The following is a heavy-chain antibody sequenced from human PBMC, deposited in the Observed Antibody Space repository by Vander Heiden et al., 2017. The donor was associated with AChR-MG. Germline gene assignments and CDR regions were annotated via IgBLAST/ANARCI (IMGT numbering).Heavy chain of an antibody. CDR3: ARMPGPESGNAPNDF. CDR2: INPNSGGT. J-gene: IGHJ4*02. Sequence: QVQLVQSGAEVKKPGASVKVSCQASGYTFTGYYIHWVRQAPGQGLEWMGWINPNSGGTIYAQKFQGRVTMTRDTSISTAYMELSRLRSDDTAVYYCARMPGPESGNAPNDFWGQGTLVSVSS. V-gene: IGHV1-2*02. D-gene: IGHD5-12*01. CDR1: GYTFTGYY.